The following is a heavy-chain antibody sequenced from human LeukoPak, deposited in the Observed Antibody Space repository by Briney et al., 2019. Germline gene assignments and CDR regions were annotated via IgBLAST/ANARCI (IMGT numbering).Heavy chain of an antibody. CDR1: GFSFSNYW. CDR2: IKQDGSEK. Sequence: GGSLRLSCAASGFSFSNYWMSWVRQAPGKGLEWVANIKQDGSEKYYVDSVKGRFTMSRDNHKKLLYLQMNSLRDEDTAVYYCARDRADLDILTGYYEHYGMGVWGQGTTGSVSS. J-gene: IGHJ6*02. D-gene: IGHD3-9*01. CDR3: ARDRADLDILTGYYEHYGMGV. V-gene: IGHV3-7*04.